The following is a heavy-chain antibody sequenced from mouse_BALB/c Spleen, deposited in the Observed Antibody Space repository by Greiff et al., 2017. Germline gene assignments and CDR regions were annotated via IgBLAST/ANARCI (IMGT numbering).Heavy chain of an antibody. J-gene: IGHJ2*01. CDR3: ARDPTTVVAGFDY. Sequence: VQLQESGPGLVAPSQSLSITCTVSGFSLTSYGVHWVRQPPGKGLEWLGVIWAGGSTNYNSALMSRLSISKDNSKSQVFLKMNSLQTDDTAMYYCARDPTTVVAGFDYWGQGTTLTVSS. CDR1: GFSLTSYG. D-gene: IGHD1-1*01. CDR2: IWAGGST. V-gene: IGHV2-9*02.